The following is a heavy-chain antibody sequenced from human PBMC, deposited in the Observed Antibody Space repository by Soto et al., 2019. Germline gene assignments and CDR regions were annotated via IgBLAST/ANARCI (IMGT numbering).Heavy chain of an antibody. J-gene: IGHJ6*02. CDR1: GDSVSSNSAA. CDR2: TYYRSKWYN. D-gene: IGHD3-3*01. CDR3: AVSLDFWSGYPWYYGMDV. Sequence: SQTLSLTCAISGDSVSSNSAAWNWIRQSPSRGLEWLGRTYYRSKWYNDYAVSVKSRITINPDTSKNQFSLQLNSVTPEDTAVYYCAVSLDFWSGYPWYYGMDVWGQVTTVTVSS. V-gene: IGHV6-1*01.